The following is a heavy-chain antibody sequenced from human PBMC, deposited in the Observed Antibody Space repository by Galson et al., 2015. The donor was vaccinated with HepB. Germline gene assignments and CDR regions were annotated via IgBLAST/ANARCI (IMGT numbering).Heavy chain of an antibody. V-gene: IGHV1-69*13. J-gene: IGHJ2*01. D-gene: IGHD6-13*01. CDR3: ARDMYSSSWQYKYWYFDL. CDR2: IIPIFGTA. Sequence: SVKVSCKASGGTFSSYAIGWVRQAPGQGLEWMGGIIPIFGTANYAQKFQGRVTITADESTSTAYMELSSLRSEDTAVYYCARDMYSSSWQYKYWYFDLWGRGTLVTVSS. CDR1: GGTFSSYA.